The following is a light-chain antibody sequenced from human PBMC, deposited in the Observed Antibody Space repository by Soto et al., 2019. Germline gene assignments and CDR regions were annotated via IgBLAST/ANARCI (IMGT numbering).Light chain of an antibody. J-gene: IGLJ2*01. CDR1: SSDVGSYNL. CDR2: EVS. V-gene: IGLV2-23*02. CDR3: CSYAGSSTFV. Sequence: QSVLTQPASVSGSPGQSITISCTGTSSDVGSYNLVSWYQQHPGKAPKLMIYEVSKRPSGVSNRFSGSKSGNTASLTISGLQPEDEADYYCCSYAGSSTFVFGGGTKLTVL.